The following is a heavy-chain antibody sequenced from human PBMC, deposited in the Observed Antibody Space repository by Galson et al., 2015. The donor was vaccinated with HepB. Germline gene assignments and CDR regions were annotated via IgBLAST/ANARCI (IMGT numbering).Heavy chain of an antibody. CDR3: AKQATITDAFDI. J-gene: IGHJ3*02. CDR2: IDPSDSYT. Sequence: QSGAEVKKPGESLTISCKASGYSFTNYWISWVRQMPGKGLEWMGRIDPSDSYTNYSPSFQGHVTISTDKSTSTAYMELSSLRSEDTAVYYCAKQATITDAFDIWGQGTMVTVSS. CDR1: GYSFTNYW. V-gene: IGHV5-10-1*01. D-gene: IGHD5-24*01.